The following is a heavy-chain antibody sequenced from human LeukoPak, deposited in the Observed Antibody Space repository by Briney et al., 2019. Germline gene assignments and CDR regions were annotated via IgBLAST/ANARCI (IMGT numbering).Heavy chain of an antibody. CDR2: IXXXXGHI. V-gene: IGHV1-2*02. D-gene: IGHD1-26*01. CDR3: ARKWGTGRAVDPLFPTFFDP. Sequence: ASVKVSCKAYEXTXXGYYIHWMRQAXXXXXXXMGWIXXXXGHINYAQKFQGRITMTRDTSVNTAYMEMNNLTSDDTAIYYCARKWGTGRAVDPLFPTFFDPWGQGTQVTVSA. J-gene: IGHJ5*02. CDR1: EXTXXGYY.